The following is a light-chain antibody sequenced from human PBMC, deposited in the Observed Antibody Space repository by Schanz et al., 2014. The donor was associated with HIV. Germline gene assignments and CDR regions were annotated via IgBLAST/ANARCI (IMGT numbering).Light chain of an antibody. CDR3: QQSSRSVLT. J-gene: IGKJ4*01. V-gene: IGKV1-39*01. Sequence: IQMTQSPSSLSASVGDRVTITCRASQSIDRDLIWYQQKPGKAPEVLIYAASSLHRGVPSRFSGSGYGTDFTLKISSLQPEDLATYYCQQSSRSVLTFGGGTKVEIK. CDR1: QSIDRD. CDR2: AAS.